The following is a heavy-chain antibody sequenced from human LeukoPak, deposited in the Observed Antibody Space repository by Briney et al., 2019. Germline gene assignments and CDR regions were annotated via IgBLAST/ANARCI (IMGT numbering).Heavy chain of an antibody. V-gene: IGHV1-24*01. J-gene: IGHJ3*02. D-gene: IGHD3-3*01. CDR3: ATHTISGVVTYASLI. Sequence: AASVKVSCKLSGYTGIELSMHWVRQVPGKGLEWMGGFDPEDGETKYAQKFQGRVTMTEDTSTDTACMELSRLTSEDTAVYYCATHTISGVVTYASLIWGRGTLVTVSS. CDR1: GYTGIELS. CDR2: FDPEDGET.